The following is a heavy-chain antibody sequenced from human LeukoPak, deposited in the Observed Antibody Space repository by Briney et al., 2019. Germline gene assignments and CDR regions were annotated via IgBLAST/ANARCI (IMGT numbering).Heavy chain of an antibody. Sequence: GGSLRLSCAASGFTVSNNYMRWVRQAPGKGLEWVSAISGSGGSTYYADSVKGRFTISRDNSKNTLYLQMNSLRAEDTAVYYCAKEIAAGAYFQHWGQGTLVTVSS. CDR3: AKEIAAGAYFQH. V-gene: IGHV3-23*01. CDR1: GFTVSNNY. D-gene: IGHD6-13*01. J-gene: IGHJ1*01. CDR2: ISGSGGST.